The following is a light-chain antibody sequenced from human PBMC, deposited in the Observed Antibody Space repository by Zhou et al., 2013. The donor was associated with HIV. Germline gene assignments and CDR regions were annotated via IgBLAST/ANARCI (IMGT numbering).Light chain of an antibody. J-gene: IGKJ4*01. CDR3: QQYNLYPLT. Sequence: DIQMTQSPSSVSASVGDRVTITCRASQGISRWLAWYQQKPEKAPKSLIYAASNLQSGVPSRFSGSGSGTDFTLTISSLQPEDFATYYCQQYNLYPLTFGGGPRWRSN. V-gene: IGKV1D-16*01. CDR2: AAS. CDR1: QGISRW.